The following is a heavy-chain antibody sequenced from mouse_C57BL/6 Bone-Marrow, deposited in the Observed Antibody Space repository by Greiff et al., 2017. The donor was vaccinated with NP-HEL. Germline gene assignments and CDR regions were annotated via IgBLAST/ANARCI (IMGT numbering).Heavy chain of an antibody. D-gene: IGHD2-10*01. J-gene: IGHJ3*01. CDR2: IYPRSGYT. CDR1: GYTFTSYG. V-gene: IGHV1-81*01. Sequence: QVQLKESGAELARPGASVKLSCKASGYTFTSYGISWVKQRTGQGLEWIGEIYPRSGYTYYNEKFKGKATLTADKSSSTAYMELRSLTSEDSAVYFCARRFLTLPPWFAYWGQGTLVTVSA. CDR3: ARRFLTLPPWFAY.